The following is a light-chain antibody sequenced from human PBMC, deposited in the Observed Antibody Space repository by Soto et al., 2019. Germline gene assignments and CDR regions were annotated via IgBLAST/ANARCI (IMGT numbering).Light chain of an antibody. J-gene: IGKJ5*01. CDR2: GAS. Sequence: EIVMTQSPATLSVSPWDIATLSCRASQSVTSNLAWYQQKPGQAPRLLIYGASTRATGIPARFSGSGSGTEFTLTISSLQSEDFAVYFCQQYNNWPPITFGQGTRLEIK. CDR3: QQYNNWPPIT. V-gene: IGKV3-15*01. CDR1: QSVTSN.